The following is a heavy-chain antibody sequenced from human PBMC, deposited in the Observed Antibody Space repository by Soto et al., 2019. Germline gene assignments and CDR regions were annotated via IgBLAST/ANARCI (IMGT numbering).Heavy chain of an antibody. D-gene: IGHD1-26*01. CDR3: ARALGDYGDH. CDR2: IYYSGST. J-gene: IGHJ4*02. V-gene: IGHV4-30-4*01. CDR1: GGSISSGDYY. Sequence: QVQLQESGPGLVKPSQTLSLTCTVSGGSISSGDYYWSWIRQPPGKGLEWIGYIYYSGSTYYNPSRKSRITISFDTSKNHHSLKLRSVTAADAAVYYCARALGDYGDHWGQGTLVTVSS.